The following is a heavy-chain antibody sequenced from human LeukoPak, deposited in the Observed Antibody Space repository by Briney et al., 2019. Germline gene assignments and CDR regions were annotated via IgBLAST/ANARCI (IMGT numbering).Heavy chain of an antibody. J-gene: IGHJ5*02. CDR1: GGSFSGYY. V-gene: IGHV4-34*01. D-gene: IGHD2-2*02. CDR3: ARIQLGYCSSTSCYNLPGVRFDP. CDR2: INHSGST. Sequence: SETLSLTCALYGGSFSGYYWSWIRQPPGKGREWIGEINHSGSTNYKPSLKSRVTISVDTSKNQFSLKLSSVTAADAAVYYCARIQLGYCSSTSCYNLPGVRFDPWGQGTLVTVSS.